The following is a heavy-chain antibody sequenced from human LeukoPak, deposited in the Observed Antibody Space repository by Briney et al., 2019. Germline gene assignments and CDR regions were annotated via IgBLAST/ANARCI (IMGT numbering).Heavy chain of an antibody. V-gene: IGHV1-2*02. Sequence: ASVKVSCKASGYTFTGYYIHWVRQAPGQGLEWMGWINPNGGRTNFAQKFQGRVTMTRDASISTAYMELSSLRSDDTAVYYCARVGCSATCPLDYWGQGTLVTVSS. CDR1: GYTFTGYY. J-gene: IGHJ4*02. CDR2: INPNGGRT. D-gene: IGHD2-2*01. CDR3: ARVGCSATCPLDY.